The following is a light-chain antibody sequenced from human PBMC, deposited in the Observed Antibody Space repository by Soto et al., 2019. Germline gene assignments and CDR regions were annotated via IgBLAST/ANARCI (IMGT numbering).Light chain of an antibody. Sequence: QSVLTQPASVSGSPGQSITISCTGTSSDVGGYNYVSWYQQHPGKAPKVMIYEVSNRPTGVSNRFSGSKSGKTASLTISGLQDEAEAASYCCSYRNRSTQVFGGGTQLTVL. CDR1: SSDVGGYNY. CDR2: EVS. V-gene: IGLV2-14*01. CDR3: CSYRNRSTQV. J-gene: IGLJ2*01.